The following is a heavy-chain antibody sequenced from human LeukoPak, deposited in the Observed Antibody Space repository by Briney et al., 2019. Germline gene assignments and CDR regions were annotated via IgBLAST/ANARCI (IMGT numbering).Heavy chain of an antibody. CDR3: TRDPGYYGSET. J-gene: IGHJ3*01. D-gene: IGHD3-10*01. V-gene: IGHV4-4*07. CDR1: SGSFRTYY. CDR2: IFTSGNA. Sequence: SETLSLTCTVSSGSFRTYYWSWIRQPAGKGLEWIGRIFTSGNADYNPSLKSRVTMSVDTSKNQFSLKLSSVTAADTAVYYCTRDPGYYGSETWGQGTMVTVSS.